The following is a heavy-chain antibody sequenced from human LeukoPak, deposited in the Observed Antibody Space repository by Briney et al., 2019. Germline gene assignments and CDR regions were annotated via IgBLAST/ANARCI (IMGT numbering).Heavy chain of an antibody. D-gene: IGHD5-12*01. J-gene: IGHJ4*02. CDR3: ARDASGYALYFDY. Sequence: PGGSLRLSCAASGFTFSSYWMSWVRQAPGKGLEWAANIKQDGSEKYYVDSVKGRFTISRDNAKNSLYLQMNSLRAEDTAVYYCARDASGYALYFDYWGQGTLVTVSS. CDR1: GFTFSSYW. V-gene: IGHV3-7*01. CDR2: IKQDGSEK.